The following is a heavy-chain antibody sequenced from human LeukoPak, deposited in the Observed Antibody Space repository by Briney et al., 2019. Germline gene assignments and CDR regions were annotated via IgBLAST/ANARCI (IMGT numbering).Heavy chain of an antibody. CDR2: IYHSGST. Sequence: PSQTLSLTCTVSGGSISNGGYYWSWIRQPPGKGLEWIGYIYHSGSTYYNPSLKSRVTISVDRSKNQFSLKLSSVTAADTAVYYCARAKRWLPFDYWGQGTLVTVSS. V-gene: IGHV4-30-2*01. D-gene: IGHD5-24*01. CDR1: GGSISNGGYY. CDR3: ARAKRWLPFDY. J-gene: IGHJ4*02.